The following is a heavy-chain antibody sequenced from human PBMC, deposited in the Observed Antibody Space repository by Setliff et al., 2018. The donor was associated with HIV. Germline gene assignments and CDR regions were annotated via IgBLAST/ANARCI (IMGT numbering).Heavy chain of an antibody. CDR1: GGSISGHF. CDR3: ARYCSGGSCSSKSFDY. D-gene: IGHD2-15*01. CDR2: IHSSGTT. V-gene: IGHV4-59*11. J-gene: IGHJ4*02. Sequence: SETLSLTCTVSGGSISGHFWSWLRQPPDKGLEWVGYIHSSGTTSYNPSLESRLTIAVDTSKHQFSLNLNSISAADTAVYYCARYCSGGSCSSKSFDYWGQGALVTVSS.